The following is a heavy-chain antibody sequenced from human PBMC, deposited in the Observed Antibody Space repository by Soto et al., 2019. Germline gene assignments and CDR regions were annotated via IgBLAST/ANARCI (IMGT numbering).Heavy chain of an antibody. CDR3: AKAMPRLGGYDMNWLAH. D-gene: IGHD5-12*01. CDR2: ISGTRGRQRNT. J-gene: IGHJ5*02. Sequence: XVSLRLSCAASGFIFSDYSMTWVRQAPGKGLEWVSTISGTRGRQRNTFYTASVKGRFTVTRDNSKNTLFLQMNSLRVEDTAVYYCAKAMPRLGGYDMNWLAHSGHGTLVTVSS. CDR1: GFIFSDYS. V-gene: IGHV3-23*01.